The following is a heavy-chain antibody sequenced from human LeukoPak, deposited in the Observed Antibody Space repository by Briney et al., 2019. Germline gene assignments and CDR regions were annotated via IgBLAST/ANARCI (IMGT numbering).Heavy chain of an antibody. J-gene: IGHJ6*03. D-gene: IGHD6-13*01. CDR2: IISSGSTI. Sequence: GGSLRLSCAASVFTLSSYVMNWVCQAPGRGLEWVSYIISSGSTIYYADSVKGRFTISRDNAKNSLYLQMNSLRAEDTAVYYCAREVAAAGTGIYYYYMDVWGKGTTVTVSS. V-gene: IGHV3-48*03. CDR3: AREVAAAGTGIYYYYMDV. CDR1: VFTLSSYV.